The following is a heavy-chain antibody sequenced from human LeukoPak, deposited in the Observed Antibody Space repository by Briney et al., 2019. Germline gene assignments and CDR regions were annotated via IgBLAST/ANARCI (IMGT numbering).Heavy chain of an antibody. V-gene: IGHV1-58*01. CDR3: AAEAAYCYDSRDAFDV. J-gene: IGHJ3*01. CDR2: IFVGSGNT. Sequence: SVKVSCKASGFTFTSSAVQWVRQARGQRLEWIGWIFVGSGNTNYAQKFQERVTITRDMSTSLVYMELSSLRSEDTAVYYCAAEAAYCYDSRDAFDVWGQGTMVTVSS. CDR1: GFTFTSSA. D-gene: IGHD3-22*01.